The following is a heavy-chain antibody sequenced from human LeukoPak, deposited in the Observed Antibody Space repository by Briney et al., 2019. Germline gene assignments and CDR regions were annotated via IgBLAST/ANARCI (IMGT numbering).Heavy chain of an antibody. CDR2: INPSGGST. J-gene: IGHJ2*01. CDR1: GYTFTSYY. CDR3: ARSPQGPYSSSWYWTWYFDL. D-gene: IGHD6-13*01. Sequence: ASVKVSCKASGYTFTSYYMHWVRQAPGQGLEWMGIINPSGGSTSYAQKFQGRVTMTRDTSTSTVYMELSSLRSEDTAVYYCARSPQGPYSSSWYWTWYFDLWGRGTLVTVSS. V-gene: IGHV1-46*01.